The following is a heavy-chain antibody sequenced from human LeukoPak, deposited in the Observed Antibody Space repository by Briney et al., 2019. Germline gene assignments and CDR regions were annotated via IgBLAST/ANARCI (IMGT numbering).Heavy chain of an antibody. CDR2: ISGSGGST. Sequence: PGGSLRLSCAASGFTFSSYAMNWVRQAPGKGLEYVSGISGSGGSTYYADSVKGRFTISRDNSKNTLYLQMSSLRAEDTAVYFCVRGYSFGPYGMDVWGQGTTVTVSS. J-gene: IGHJ6*02. CDR1: GFTFSSYA. CDR3: VRGYSFGPYGMDV. D-gene: IGHD2-15*01. V-gene: IGHV3-64D*09.